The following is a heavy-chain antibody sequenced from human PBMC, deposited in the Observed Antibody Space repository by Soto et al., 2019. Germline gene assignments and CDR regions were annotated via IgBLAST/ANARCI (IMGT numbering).Heavy chain of an antibody. J-gene: IGHJ6*03. Sequence: EVQLVESGGGLVQPGRSLRLSCTASGFTFGDYAMSWFRQAPGKGLEWVGFIRSKAYGGTTEYAASAKGRFTISRDDSKSIAYLQMNSLKTEDTAVYYCTRDLAWNGEYYYYYYMDVWGKGTTVTVSS. D-gene: IGHD1-1*01. CDR2: IRSKAYGGTT. CDR3: TRDLAWNGEYYYYYYMDV. CDR1: GFTFGDYA. V-gene: IGHV3-49*03.